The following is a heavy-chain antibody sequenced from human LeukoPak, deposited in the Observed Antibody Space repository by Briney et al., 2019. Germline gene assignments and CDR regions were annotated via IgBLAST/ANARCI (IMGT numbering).Heavy chain of an antibody. J-gene: IGHJ4*02. CDR2: ISYDGSNK. Sequence: GGSLRLSCAASGFTFSSYGTHWVRQAPGKGLEWVAVISYDGSNKYYADSVKGRFTISRDNSKNTLYLQMNSLRAEDTAVYYCARDGRIAAAGLDYWGQGTLVTVSS. D-gene: IGHD6-13*01. V-gene: IGHV3-30*03. CDR3: ARDGRIAAAGLDY. CDR1: GFTFSSYG.